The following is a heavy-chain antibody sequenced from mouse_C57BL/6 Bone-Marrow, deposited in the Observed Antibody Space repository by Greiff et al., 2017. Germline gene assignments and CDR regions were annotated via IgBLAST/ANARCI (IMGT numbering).Heavy chain of an antibody. CDR3: TRGGYWYFYV. V-gene: IGHV1-15*01. J-gene: IGHJ1*03. Sequence: VQLQQSGAELVRPGASVTLSCKASGYTFTDYEMHWVKQTPVHGLEWIGAIDPETGGTAYNQKFKGKAILTADKSSSTAYMELRSLTSEDSAGYYCTRGGYWYFYVWGTGTTVTVSS. CDR1: GYTFTDYE. CDR2: IDPETGGT.